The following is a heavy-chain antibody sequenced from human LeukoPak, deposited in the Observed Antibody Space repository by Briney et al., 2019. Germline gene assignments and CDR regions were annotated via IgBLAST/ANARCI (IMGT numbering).Heavy chain of an antibody. CDR1: GDSISSYS. CDR2: ISYSGST. D-gene: IGHD3-16*01. J-gene: IGHJ4*02. Sequence: SETLSLTCTVSGDSISSYSWTWIRQPPGKGLEWIGFISYSGSTRYNASFESRVTISIDTSNNQFSMKLTSVTAADTARYYCARVGRGVHTWGSYSFDQWGQGALSPSPQ. V-gene: IGHV4-59*01. CDR3: ARVGRGVHTWGSYSFDQ.